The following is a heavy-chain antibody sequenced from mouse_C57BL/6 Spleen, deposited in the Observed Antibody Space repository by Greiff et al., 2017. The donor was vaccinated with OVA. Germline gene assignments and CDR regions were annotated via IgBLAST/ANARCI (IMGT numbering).Heavy chain of an antibody. D-gene: IGHD3-3*01. Sequence: VQLKESGPELVKPGASVKIPCKASGYTFTDYNMDWVKQSHGKSLEWIGDINPNNGGTIYNQKFKGKATLTVDKSSSPAYMELRSLTSEDTAVYYCARRALRVWFAYWGQGTLVTVSA. CDR3: ARRALRVWFAY. V-gene: IGHV1-18*01. J-gene: IGHJ3*01. CDR2: INPNNGGT. CDR1: GYTFTDYN.